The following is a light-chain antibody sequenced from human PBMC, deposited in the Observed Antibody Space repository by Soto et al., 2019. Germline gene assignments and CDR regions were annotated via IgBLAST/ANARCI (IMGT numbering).Light chain of an antibody. CDR1: SSNIGSNT. V-gene: IGLV1-44*01. CDR2: STF. J-gene: IGLJ2*01. Sequence: QSVLTQPPSASGTPGQRVTISCSGGSSNIGSNTVNWYQQLPGTAPRLLIYSTFQRASGVPDRFSGSKSGTSASLAINGLQSEDEADYYCATWDDTLNGDVVFGGGTKVTVL. CDR3: ATWDDTLNGDVV.